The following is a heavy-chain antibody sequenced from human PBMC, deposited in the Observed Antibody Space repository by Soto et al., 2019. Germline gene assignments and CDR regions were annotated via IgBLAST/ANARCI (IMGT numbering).Heavy chain of an antibody. CDR1: GYSFTSYW. D-gene: IGHD2-2*01. CDR3: VGYCSSTSCKPLGGMDV. CDR2: IYPGDSDT. J-gene: IGHJ6*02. Sequence: GESLKISCKGSGYSFTSYWIGWVRQMPGKGLEWMGIIYPGDSDTRYSPSFQGQVTISADKSISTAYLQWSSLKASDTAVYYCVGYCSSTSCKPLGGMDVWGQGTTVTVSS. V-gene: IGHV5-51*01.